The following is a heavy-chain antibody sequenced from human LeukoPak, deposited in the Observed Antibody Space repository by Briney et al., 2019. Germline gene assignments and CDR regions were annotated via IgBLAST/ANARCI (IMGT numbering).Heavy chain of an antibody. Sequence: SETLSLTCAVYGGSFSGYYWSWLRQPPGKGLEWIGEINHSGSTNYNPSLKSRVTISVDTSKNQFSLKLSSVTAADTAVYYCARVVRGVIVINWFDPWGQGTLVTVSS. CDR1: GGSFSGYY. CDR2: INHSGST. J-gene: IGHJ5*02. CDR3: ARVVRGVIVINWFDP. V-gene: IGHV4-34*01. D-gene: IGHD3-10*01.